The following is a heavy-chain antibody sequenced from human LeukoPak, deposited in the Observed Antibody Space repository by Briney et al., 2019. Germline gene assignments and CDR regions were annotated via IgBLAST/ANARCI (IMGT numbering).Heavy chain of an antibody. J-gene: IGHJ4*02. Sequence: ASVKVSCKASGYTFTSYYMHWVRQAPGQGLEWMGIINPSGGSTGYAQKFQGRVTMTRDTSTSTVYMELSSLRSEDTAVYYCARDQVGAAGTDYWGQGTLVTVSS. D-gene: IGHD6-13*01. CDR1: GYTFTSYY. CDR2: INPSGGST. CDR3: ARDQVGAAGTDY. V-gene: IGHV1-46*01.